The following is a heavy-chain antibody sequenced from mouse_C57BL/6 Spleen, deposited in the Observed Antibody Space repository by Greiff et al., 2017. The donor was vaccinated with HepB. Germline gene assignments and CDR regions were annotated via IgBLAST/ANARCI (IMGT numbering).Heavy chain of an antibody. CDR1: GFSLTSYG. V-gene: IGHV2-6*03. CDR2: IWSDGST. CDR3: GRGGYGRDYYAMDY. J-gene: IGHJ4*01. D-gene: IGHD2-2*01. Sequence: VKLKESGPGLVAPSQSLSITCTVSGFSLTSYGVHWVRQPPGKGLEWLVVIWSDGSTTYNSALKSRLSISKDNSKSQVFLKMNSLQTDDTAMYYCGRGGYGRDYYAMDYWGQGTSVTVSS.